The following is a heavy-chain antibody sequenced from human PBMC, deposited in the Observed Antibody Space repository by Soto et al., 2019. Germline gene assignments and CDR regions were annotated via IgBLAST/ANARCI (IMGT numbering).Heavy chain of an antibody. CDR2: IYYSGSA. J-gene: IGHJ6*02. Sequence: PSETLSLTCTVSGDSVTSVSDYWSWIRQPPGKGLEWIGYIYYSGSADYNPSLGSRVTISIDTSKNQFSLKLTSVTAADTAVYYCARGVGFGYYYYHMDLWGQGTTVTGSS. D-gene: IGHD3-10*01. CDR1: GDSVTSVSDY. V-gene: IGHV4-61*01. CDR3: ARGVGFGYYYYHMDL.